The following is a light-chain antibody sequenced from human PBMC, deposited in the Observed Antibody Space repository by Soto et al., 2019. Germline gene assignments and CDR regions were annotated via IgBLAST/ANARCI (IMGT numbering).Light chain of an antibody. CDR3: QQRYN. J-gene: IGKJ5*01. CDR1: QNIRTY. V-gene: IGKV3-11*01. CDR2: DAS. Sequence: IVLTQSPATLSLSPGERATLSCRAGQNIRTYLAWYQQKSGQAPRLLIHDASNRATGTPARFSGSGSGTDFTLTISSLEPEDSAVYYCQQRYNFGQGTRLEIK.